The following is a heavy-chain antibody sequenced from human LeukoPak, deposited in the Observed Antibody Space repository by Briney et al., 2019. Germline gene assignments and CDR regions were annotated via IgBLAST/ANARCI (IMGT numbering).Heavy chain of an antibody. V-gene: IGHV4-34*01. Sequence: PSETLSLTCAVYGGSFSGYYWSWIRQPPGKGLEWIGEINHSGSTNSNPSLKSRVTISVDTSKKQFSLKLSSVTAADTAMYYCARRLLGYCSGGSCYSGYFQHWGQGTLVTVSS. CDR3: ARRLLGYCSGGSCYSGYFQH. J-gene: IGHJ1*01. D-gene: IGHD2-15*01. CDR2: INHSGST. CDR1: GGSFSGYY.